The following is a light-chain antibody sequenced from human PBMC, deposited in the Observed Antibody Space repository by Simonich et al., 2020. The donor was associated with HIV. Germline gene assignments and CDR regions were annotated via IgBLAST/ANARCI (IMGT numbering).Light chain of an antibody. CDR2: DNS. Sequence: SYVLTQPPSVSVAPGQTARIPCGGSNIGRKTVPWYQQKPGQAPVLVVYDNSDRPSGIPERFSGSNSGNTATLTITRVEAGDEADYHCQVWDSRSDHRVFGGGTKLTVL. V-gene: IGLV3-21*02. J-gene: IGLJ3*02. CDR3: QVWDSRSDHRV. CDR1: NIGRKT.